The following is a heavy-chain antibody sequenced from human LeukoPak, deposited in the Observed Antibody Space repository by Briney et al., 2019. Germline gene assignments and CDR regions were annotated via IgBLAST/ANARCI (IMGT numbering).Heavy chain of an antibody. Sequence: PGGSLRLSCAASGFTFSTAWMSWVRQAPGKGLEWVGRIKSKADGGTIDYAAPVKGRVTISRDDSKNTLYLQVNSLKTEDTAVYYCCTDRKLGADFDYWGQGTLVTVS. D-gene: IGHD1-26*01. V-gene: IGHV3-15*01. J-gene: IGHJ4*02. CDR2: IKSKADGGTI. CDR1: GFTFSTAW. CDR3: CTDRKLGADFDY.